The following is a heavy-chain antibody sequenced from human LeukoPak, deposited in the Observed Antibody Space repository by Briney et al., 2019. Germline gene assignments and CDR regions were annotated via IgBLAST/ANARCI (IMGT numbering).Heavy chain of an antibody. Sequence: GGSLRLSCAASGFTFSGYEMHWVRQAPGKGLEGISYISSSGGGSYYLDSVRGRFTIYRDNDKNSLYLQMNSLGAEDTAVYYCAREWSVATRPGWGWFDPWGQGTLVTVSS. CDR3: AREWSVATRPGWGWFDP. D-gene: IGHD6-6*01. CDR2: ISSSGGGS. J-gene: IGHJ5*02. V-gene: IGHV3-48*03. CDR1: GFTFSGYE.